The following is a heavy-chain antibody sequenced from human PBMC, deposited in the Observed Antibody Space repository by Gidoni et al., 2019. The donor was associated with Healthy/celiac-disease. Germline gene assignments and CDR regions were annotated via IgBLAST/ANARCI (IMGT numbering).Heavy chain of an antibody. CDR3: VKGGVEMATIYYPGGDY. D-gene: IGHD2-8*02. CDR1: GFTVSSYA. J-gene: IGHJ4*02. V-gene: IGHV3-64D*06. Sequence: EVQLVESGGGLVQPGGSLRLSCSASGFTVSSYAMHWVRQAPGKGLEYVSAISSNGGSTYYADSVKGRFTISRDNSKNTLYLQMSSLRAEDTAVYYCVKGGVEMATIYYPGGDYWGQGTLVTVSS. CDR2: ISSNGGST.